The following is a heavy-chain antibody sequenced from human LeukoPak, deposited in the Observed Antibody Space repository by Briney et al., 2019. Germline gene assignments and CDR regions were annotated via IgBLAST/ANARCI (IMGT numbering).Heavy chain of an antibody. CDR2: INSGGST. CDR3: AKGAVAADFDY. J-gene: IGHJ4*02. V-gene: IGHV3-53*01. Sequence: GGSLRLSCAASGFIVSSNYMSWVRQAPGKGLEWVSVINSGGSTYHADSVKGRFTISRDNSKNTLYLQMNSLRAEDTAVYYCAKGAVAADFDYWGQGTLVTVSS. D-gene: IGHD6-19*01. CDR1: GFIVSSNY.